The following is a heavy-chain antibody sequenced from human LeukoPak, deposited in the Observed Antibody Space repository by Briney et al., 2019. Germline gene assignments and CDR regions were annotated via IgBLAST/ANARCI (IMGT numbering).Heavy chain of an antibody. CDR1: GFTFSTYG. CDR3: ARDGAGTTGIGYYYYGIDV. Sequence: GGSLRLSCAASGFTFSTYGMHWVRQAPGKGLEWVAVIWYDGSNKYYADSVKGRFTISRDNSKNMLYLQMNSLRAEDTAVYYCARDGAGTTGIGYYYYGIDVWGKGTTVTVSS. V-gene: IGHV3-33*01. D-gene: IGHD1-1*01. CDR2: IWYDGSNK. J-gene: IGHJ6*04.